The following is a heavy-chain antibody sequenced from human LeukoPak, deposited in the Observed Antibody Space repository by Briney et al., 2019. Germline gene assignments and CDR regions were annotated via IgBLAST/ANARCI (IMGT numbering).Heavy chain of an antibody. Sequence: SQTLSLTCAVSGGSISSGGYSWSWIRQPLGKGLEWIGYIYHSGSTYYNPSLKSRVTISVDRSKNQFSLKLSSVTAADTAVYYCAIGFSSIHAFDIWGQGTMVTVSS. CDR3: AIGFSSIHAFDI. D-gene: IGHD6-13*01. J-gene: IGHJ3*02. CDR2: IYHSGST. CDR1: GGSISSGGYS. V-gene: IGHV4-30-2*01.